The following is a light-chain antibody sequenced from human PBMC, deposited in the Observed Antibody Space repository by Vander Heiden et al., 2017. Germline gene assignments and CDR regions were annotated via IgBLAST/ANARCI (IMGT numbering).Light chain of an antibody. Sequence: DIQITPSPSPLAASVGDGVTLPCRARPSISRWLAWYQHKSGKAPKLLIYKAFSLESGAPSRLSGSGSGTEFTLTISSPQPDDFATYYFQQDNSYSRTFGPGTKVEIK. CDR3: QQDNSYSRT. J-gene: IGKJ1*01. CDR1: PSISRW. CDR2: KAF. V-gene: IGKV1-5*03.